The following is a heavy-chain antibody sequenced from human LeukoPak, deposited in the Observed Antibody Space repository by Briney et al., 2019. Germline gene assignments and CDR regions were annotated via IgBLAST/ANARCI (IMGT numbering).Heavy chain of an antibody. D-gene: IGHD6-19*01. CDR2: IYYSGST. J-gene: IGHJ5*02. CDR1: GGSISSGGYY. Sequence: SETLSLTCTVSGGSISSGGYYWSWIRPHPGKGLEWIGYIYYSGSTYYNPSLKSRVTISVDTSKNQFSLKLSSVTAADTAVYYCARTAYSSGWYWDWFDPWGQGTLVTVSS. V-gene: IGHV4-31*03. CDR3: ARTAYSSGWYWDWFDP.